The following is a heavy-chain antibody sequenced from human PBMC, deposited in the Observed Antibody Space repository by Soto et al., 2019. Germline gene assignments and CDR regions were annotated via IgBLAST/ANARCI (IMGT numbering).Heavy chain of an antibody. CDR3: ARDTYSSGWYGYYYYGMDV. D-gene: IGHD6-19*01. Sequence: GGSLRLSCAASGFTVSSNYMSWVRQAPGKGLEWVSVIYSGGSTYYADSVKGRFTISRDNSKNTLYLQMNSLRAEDTAVYYCARDTYSSGWYGYYYYGMDVWGQGTTVTVSS. V-gene: IGHV3-53*01. J-gene: IGHJ6*02. CDR1: GFTVSSNY. CDR2: IYSGGST.